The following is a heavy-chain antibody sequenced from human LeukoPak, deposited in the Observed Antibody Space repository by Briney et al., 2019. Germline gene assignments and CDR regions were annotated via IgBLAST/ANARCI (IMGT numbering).Heavy chain of an antibody. D-gene: IGHD3-10*01. J-gene: IGHJ1*01. CDR1: GFTFSSYS. Sequence: GGSLRLSCAASGFTFSSYSINWVRQGPGKGPVWVSRMKTDGTRIEYADSVKGRFTISRDNAKNTLFLQMSSLRVEDTAVYYCARGADHGGSYYPDWGQGTRVTVSS. CDR3: ARGADHGGSYYPD. CDR2: MKTDGTRI. V-gene: IGHV3-74*01.